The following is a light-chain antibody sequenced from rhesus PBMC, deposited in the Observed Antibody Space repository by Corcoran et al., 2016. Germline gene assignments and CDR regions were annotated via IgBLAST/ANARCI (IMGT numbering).Light chain of an antibody. CDR2: AAS. V-gene: IGKV1-94*01. J-gene: IGKJ4*01. CDR1: QAINKE. Sequence: DIQMTQSPSSLSASVGDRVTVTCRASQAINKELSWYQQKPGKAPTILIYAASRLQTGVSSRFSGSGSGTDYTLTIRILQPGDVATYYCLQDYTTPLTFGGGTKVEIK. CDR3: LQDYTTPLT.